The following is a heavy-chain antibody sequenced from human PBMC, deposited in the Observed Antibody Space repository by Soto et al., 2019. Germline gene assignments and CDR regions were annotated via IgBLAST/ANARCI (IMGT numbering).Heavy chain of an antibody. Sequence: PGRSLRLSCAAPGFTFSSCGMHWARQAPGKGLEWVAVISYDGSNKYYADSVKGRFTIYRDNSKNTLYLQMNSLRAEDTAVYYCAKEGPPVTEYYFDYWGQGTLVTVSS. CDR1: GFTFSSCG. J-gene: IGHJ4*02. V-gene: IGHV3-30*18. D-gene: IGHD4-17*01. CDR2: ISYDGSNK. CDR3: AKEGPPVTEYYFDY.